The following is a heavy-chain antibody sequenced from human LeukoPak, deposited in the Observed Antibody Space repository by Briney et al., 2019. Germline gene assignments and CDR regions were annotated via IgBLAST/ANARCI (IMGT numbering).Heavy chain of an antibody. CDR1: GGTFSSYA. V-gene: IGHV1-69*04. CDR2: IIPILGIA. Sequence: SVKVSCKASGGTFSSYAMSWVRQAPGQGLEWMGRIIPILGIANYAQKFQGRVTIAADKSTSTAYMELSSLRSEDTAVYYCARVTITMVRGVPTEFYGMDVWGQGTTVTVSS. CDR3: ARVTITMVRGVPTEFYGMDV. D-gene: IGHD3-10*01. J-gene: IGHJ6*02.